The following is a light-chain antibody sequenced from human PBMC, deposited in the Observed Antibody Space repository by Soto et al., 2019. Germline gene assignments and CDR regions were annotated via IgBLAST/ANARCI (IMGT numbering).Light chain of an antibody. CDR3: QQYYSTPLT. CDR2: WAS. V-gene: IGKV4-1*01. CDR1: QSVLYSSNNKNY. Sequence: DILMTQSPYSLAVSLGDRATINCKSSQSVLYSSNNKNYLAWYQQKKGQPPKVXIYWASTRESGVPDRFSGSWYGTDFNLTISSLQAEDVAVYYCQQYYSTPLTFGGGTKVDIK. J-gene: IGKJ4*01.